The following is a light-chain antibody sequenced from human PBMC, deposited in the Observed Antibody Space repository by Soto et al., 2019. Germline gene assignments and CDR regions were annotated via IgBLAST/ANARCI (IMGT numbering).Light chain of an antibody. CDR3: GTWDSSLSAHV. Sequence: QSVLTQPPSLSAAPGQTVTIPCSGSTSNIGNNYVSWYRQLPGTAPKLLIYDTYKRPSGIPDRFSGSKSGTSATLVITGLQTGDEADYYCGTWDSSLSAHVFGPGTKLTVL. J-gene: IGLJ1*01. V-gene: IGLV1-51*01. CDR1: TSNIGNNY. CDR2: DTY.